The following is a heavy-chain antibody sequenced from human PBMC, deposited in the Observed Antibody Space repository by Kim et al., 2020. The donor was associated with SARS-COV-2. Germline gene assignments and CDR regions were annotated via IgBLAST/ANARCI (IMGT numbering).Heavy chain of an antibody. Sequence: SETLSLTCAVYGGSFSGYYWSWIRQPPGKGLEWIGEINHSGSTNYNPSLKSRVTISVDTSKNQFSLKLSSVTAADTAAYYCYFRDWFVMDVWGQGSTVTV. CDR3: YFRDWFVMDV. D-gene: IGHD3-9*01. CDR1: GGSFSGYY. J-gene: IGHJ6*02. CDR2: INHSGST. V-gene: IGHV4-34*01.